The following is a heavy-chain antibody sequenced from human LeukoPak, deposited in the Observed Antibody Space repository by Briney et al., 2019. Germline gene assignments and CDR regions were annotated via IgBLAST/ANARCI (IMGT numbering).Heavy chain of an antibody. CDR2: IYYSGST. J-gene: IGHJ5*02. D-gene: IGHD3-10*01. Sequence: SETLSLTCTVSGGSISSSSYYWGWIRQPPGKGLEWIGSIYYSGSTYYNPSLKSRVTISVDTSKNQFSLKLSSVTAADTAVYYCARDGSGSYYPPGINWFDPWGQGTLVTVSS. CDR1: GGSISSSSYY. CDR3: ARDGSGSYYPPGINWFDP. V-gene: IGHV4-39*07.